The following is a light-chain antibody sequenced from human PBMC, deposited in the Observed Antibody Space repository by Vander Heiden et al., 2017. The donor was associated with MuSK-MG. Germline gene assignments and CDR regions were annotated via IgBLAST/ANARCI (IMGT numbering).Light chain of an antibody. CDR3: KQYGSSPPRFT. CDR1: QSVSSSY. CDR2: GGS. V-gene: IGKV3-20*01. J-gene: IGKJ3*01. Sequence: EIVLTQSPGTLSSSPGERPTLSRWPSQSVSSSYLAWYQQKPGQAPRLLIYGGSFRDTGVPEGFSGSGSGTDLTLTIGRLEPEDFAVYYCKQYGSSPPRFTFGPGTKVDIK.